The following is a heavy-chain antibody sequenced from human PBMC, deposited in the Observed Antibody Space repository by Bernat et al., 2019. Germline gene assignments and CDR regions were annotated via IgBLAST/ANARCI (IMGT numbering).Heavy chain of an antibody. D-gene: IGHD6-19*01. V-gene: IGHV1-69*04. CDR1: GGTFSSYA. Sequence: QVQLVQSGAEVKKPGSSVKVSCKASGGTFSSYAISWVRQAPGQGLEWMGRIIPILDLTNYAQKFQGRVTITADKSTSTAYMELSSLRSEETAEYFCVREAYTSGWSGGDDRYYYYYYGMDVWGQGTTVTVSS. CDR2: IIPILDLT. J-gene: IGHJ6*02. CDR3: VREAYTSGWSGGDDRYYYYYYGMDV.